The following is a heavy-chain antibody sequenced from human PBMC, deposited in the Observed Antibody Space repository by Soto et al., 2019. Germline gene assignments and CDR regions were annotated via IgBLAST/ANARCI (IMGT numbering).Heavy chain of an antibody. CDR1: GDSLTSYY. Sequence: QVQLQESGPGLVKPSETLSLTCSVSGDSLTSYYWTWVRQPPGKGLEWIGYIYYTGKTNYNPALKSRVTISMDLSKNRFSLEVRSLTAADTAVYYCARIILTGYYGLEPWGQGTLVIVSA. J-gene: IGHJ5*02. D-gene: IGHD3-9*01. V-gene: IGHV4-59*01. CDR2: IYYTGKT. CDR3: ARIILTGYYGLEP.